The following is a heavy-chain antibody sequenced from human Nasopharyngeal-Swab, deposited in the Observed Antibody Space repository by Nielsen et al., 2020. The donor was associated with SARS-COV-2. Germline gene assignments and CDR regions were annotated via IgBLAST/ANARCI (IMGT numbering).Heavy chain of an antibody. CDR1: GSSFTSSW. V-gene: IGHV5-51*01. D-gene: IGHD2-2*01. J-gene: IGHJ5*02. CDR2: IYPGDSDT. CDR3: AAKYQLLSGFDP. Sequence: GGSLRLSCKGSGSSFTSSWIGWVRQMPGKGLEWMGIIYPGDSDTRYSPSFQGQVTISADKSISTAYLQWSSLKAPDTAMYYCAAKYQLLSGFDPWGQGTLVTVSS.